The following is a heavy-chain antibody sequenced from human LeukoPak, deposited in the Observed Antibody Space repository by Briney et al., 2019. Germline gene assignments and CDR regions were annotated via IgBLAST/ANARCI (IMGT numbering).Heavy chain of an antibody. J-gene: IGHJ4*02. CDR1: GGTFSSYA. D-gene: IGHD3-3*01. Sequence: ASVKVSCKASGGTFSSYAISWVRQAPGQGLEWMGGVIPIFGTANYAQKFQGRVTMTEDTSTDTAYMELSSLRSEDTAVYYCATGLRFLEWLFPYFDYWGQGTLVTVSS. CDR3: ATGLRFLEWLFPYFDY. CDR2: VIPIFGTA. V-gene: IGHV1-69*06.